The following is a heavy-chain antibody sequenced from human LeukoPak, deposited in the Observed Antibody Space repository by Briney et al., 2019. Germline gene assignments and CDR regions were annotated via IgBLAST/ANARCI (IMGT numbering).Heavy chain of an antibody. J-gene: IGHJ6*04. D-gene: IGHD4-17*01. Sequence: SETLSLTCTVSGGSVSSSSYYWSWIRQPPGKGLEWIGYIYYSGSTNYNPSLKSRVTISVDTSKNQFSLKLSSVTAADTAVYYCASSTVNYYYYGMDVWGKGTTVTVSS. CDR1: GGSVSSSSYY. CDR3: ASSTVNYYYYGMDV. V-gene: IGHV4-61*01. CDR2: IYYSGST.